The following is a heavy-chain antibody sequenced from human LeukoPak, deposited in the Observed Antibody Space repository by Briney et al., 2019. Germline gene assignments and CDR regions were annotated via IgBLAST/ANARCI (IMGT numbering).Heavy chain of an antibody. CDR1: GVSINSHY. CDR2: TYDSGSA. D-gene: IGHD6-13*01. J-gene: IGHJ5*02. V-gene: IGHV4-59*11. Sequence: PSETLSLTCTVSGVSINSHYWSWIRQPPGKGLRWIGFTYDSGSANYKSSLKSRVTMSVDTSKNQFSLKLSSVTAADTAVYYCARGGKSSSWYRRWFDPWGQGTLVTVSS. CDR3: ARGGKSSSWYRRWFDP.